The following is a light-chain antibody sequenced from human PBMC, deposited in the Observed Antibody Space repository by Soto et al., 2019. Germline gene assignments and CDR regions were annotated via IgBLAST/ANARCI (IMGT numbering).Light chain of an antibody. CDR3: HQAYSSPWT. CDR2: AAS. CDR1: QSITTC. V-gene: IGKV1-39*01. J-gene: IGKJ1*01. Sequence: SKSAFTLSAYVGDRVAITCRASQSITTCLGWYQQKPGTAPRLLIHAASNLNTGVPSRFGGSGSGTDFTLTISSLQPEDVGTYYCHQAYSSPWTFGQGTKV.